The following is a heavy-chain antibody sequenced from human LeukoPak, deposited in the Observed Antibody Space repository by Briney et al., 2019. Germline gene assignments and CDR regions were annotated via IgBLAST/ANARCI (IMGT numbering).Heavy chain of an antibody. D-gene: IGHD3-22*01. CDR3: ARHAHYYDSSGYYYFDY. CDR2: IYYSGST. Sequence: SETLSLTCTVSGGSISSSSYYWAWIRQPPGKGLERIGSIYYSGSTYYNPSLNTRSTISVARSNNQFSLKLSSVTAADTAVYYCARHAHYYDSSGYYYFDYWGQGTLVTVSS. J-gene: IGHJ4*02. CDR1: GGSISSSSYY. V-gene: IGHV4-39*01.